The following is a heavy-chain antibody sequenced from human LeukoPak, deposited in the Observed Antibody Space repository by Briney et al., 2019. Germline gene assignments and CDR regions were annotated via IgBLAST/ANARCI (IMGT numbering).Heavy chain of an antibody. CDR3: ASYSPTDAFDI. J-gene: IGHJ3*02. Sequence: ASVTVSCKASGGTFSSYATSWVRQAPGQGLEWMGGIIPIFGTANYAQKFQGRVTITADESTSTAYMELSSLRSEDTAVYYCASYSPTDAFDIWGQGTMVTVSS. CDR1: GGTFSSYA. CDR2: IIPIFGTA. D-gene: IGHD6-13*01. V-gene: IGHV1-69*13.